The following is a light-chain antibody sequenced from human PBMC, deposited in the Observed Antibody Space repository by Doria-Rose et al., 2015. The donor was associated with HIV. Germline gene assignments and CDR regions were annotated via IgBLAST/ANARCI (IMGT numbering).Light chain of an antibody. J-gene: IGKJ3*01. CDR1: QSPLYTSKNY. CDR2: CAS. Sequence: DIRVTQSLESLGMSLGERATLNCKSNQSPLYTSKNYLAWYQQKPGQPPKLLIYCASTRQSGVPARFSVSGSGTDFALTISSLEAEDVAVYYCQQYYDTPSFGPGTTVDIK. V-gene: IGKV4-1*01. CDR3: QQYYDTPS.